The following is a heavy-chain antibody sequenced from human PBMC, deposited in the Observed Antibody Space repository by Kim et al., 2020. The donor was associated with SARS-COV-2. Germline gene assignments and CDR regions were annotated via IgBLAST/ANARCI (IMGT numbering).Heavy chain of an antibody. Sequence: GGSLRLSCAASGFTFSDYSFNWVRQAPGRGLEWISCINSSSSDMHYADSVKGRFIISRDDAKNSLYLQMNSLRAEDTAVYYCASDKGLWGKSEFDYWGQGTLVTVSS. D-gene: IGHD3-10*01. CDR3: ASDKGLWGKSEFDY. CDR1: GFTFSDYS. V-gene: IGHV3-21*05. J-gene: IGHJ4*02. CDR2: INSSSSDM.